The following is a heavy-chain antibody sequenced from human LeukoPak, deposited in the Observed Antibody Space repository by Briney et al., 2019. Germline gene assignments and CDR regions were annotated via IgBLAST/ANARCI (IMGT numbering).Heavy chain of an antibody. D-gene: IGHD3-22*01. V-gene: IGHV1-24*01. CDR3: ATRGAEYDSSGYYLGY. J-gene: IGHJ4*02. CDR2: FDPEDGET. Sequence: EASVKVSCKVSGYTLTELSMHWVRQAPGKGLEWMGGFDPEDGETIYVQKFQGRVTMTEDTSTDTAYMELSSLRSEDTAVYYCATRGAEYDSSGYYLGYWGQGTLVTVSS. CDR1: GYTLTELS.